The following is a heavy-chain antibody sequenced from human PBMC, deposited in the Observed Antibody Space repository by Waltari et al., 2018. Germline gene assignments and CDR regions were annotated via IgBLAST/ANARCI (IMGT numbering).Heavy chain of an antibody. V-gene: IGHV3-48*04. D-gene: IGHD3-22*01. Sequence: EVQLVESGGGLVQPGGSLRLSWAASGFTFSSYSMNWVRQAPGKGLEWVSYISSSSSTIYYADSVKGRFTISRDNAKNSLYLQMNSLRAEDTAVYYCAREHYDSTPAAFDIWGQGTMVTVSS. CDR2: ISSSSSTI. CDR3: AREHYDSTPAAFDI. CDR1: GFTFSSYS. J-gene: IGHJ3*02.